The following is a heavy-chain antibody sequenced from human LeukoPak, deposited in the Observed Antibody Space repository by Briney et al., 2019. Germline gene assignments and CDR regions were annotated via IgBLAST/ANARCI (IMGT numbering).Heavy chain of an antibody. J-gene: IGHJ5*02. CDR2: ISAYNGNT. D-gene: IGHD2-21*01. V-gene: IGHV1-18*01. CDR1: GYTFTSYG. Sequence: ASVKLSCKASGYTFTSYGISSVRQAPGQGLGRRGGISAYNGNTNYAQKLQGRVTVTTDTSTSTAYMDLRRLRSDDTAVYYCARVRVVEMLNWFDPWGQGTLVTVSS. CDR3: ARVRVVEMLNWFDP.